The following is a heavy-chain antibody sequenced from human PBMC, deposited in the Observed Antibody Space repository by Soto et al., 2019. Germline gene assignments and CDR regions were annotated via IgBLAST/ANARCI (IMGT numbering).Heavy chain of an antibody. J-gene: IGHJ6*03. CDR1: GFTFSSYG. CDR2: IWYDGSNK. Sequence: GGSLRLSCAASGFTFSSYGMHWVRQAPGKGLEWVAVIWYDGSNKYYADSVKGRFNISSDNYKDTLDLQMNSLRDEDTALYYCARGRYCSGGSCYSGFMDVWGKGTTVTVSS. CDR3: ARGRYCSGGSCYSGFMDV. V-gene: IGHV3-33*01. D-gene: IGHD2-15*01.